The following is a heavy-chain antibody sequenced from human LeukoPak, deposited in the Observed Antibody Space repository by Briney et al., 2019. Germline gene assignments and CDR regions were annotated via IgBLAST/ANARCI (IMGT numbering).Heavy chain of an antibody. CDR1: GGSISSYY. CDR2: IYTSGST. CDR3: ARGAVVAATGWFDP. J-gene: IGHJ5*02. Sequence: RPSETLSLTCTVSGGSISSYYWSWIRQPAGKGLEWIGRIYTSGSTNYNPSLKSRVTMSVDTSKNQFSLKLSSVTAADTAVYYCARGAVVAATGWFDPWGQGTLVTVSS. D-gene: IGHD2-15*01. V-gene: IGHV4-4*07.